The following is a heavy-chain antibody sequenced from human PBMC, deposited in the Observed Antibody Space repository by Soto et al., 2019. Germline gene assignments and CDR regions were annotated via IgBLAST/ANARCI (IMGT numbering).Heavy chain of an antibody. CDR3: TTDEMWDTAMVNYDS. Sequence: LRLSCAASGFTFSNAWMSWVRQAPGKGLEWVGRIKSKTDGGTTDYAAPVKGRFTISRDDSKNTLYLQMNSLKTEDTAVYYCTTDEMWDTAMVNYDSWGQGTLVTVSS. CDR2: IKSKTDGGTT. V-gene: IGHV3-15*01. D-gene: IGHD5-18*01. J-gene: IGHJ4*02. CDR1: GFTFSNAW.